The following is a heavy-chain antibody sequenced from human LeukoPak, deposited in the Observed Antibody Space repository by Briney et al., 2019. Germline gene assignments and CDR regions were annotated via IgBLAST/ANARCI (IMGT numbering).Heavy chain of an antibody. V-gene: IGHV3-21*01. CDR3: ARVPCSGGSCYNNWFDP. CDR2: ISSSSSYI. D-gene: IGHD2-15*01. CDR1: GFTFSSYS. J-gene: IGHJ5*02. Sequence: PGGSLRLSCAASGFTFSSYSMNWVRQAPGKGLEWVSSISSSSSYIYYADSVKGRFTISRDNAKNSLYLQMNSLRAEDTAVYYCARVPCSGGSCYNNWFDPWGQGTLVTVSS.